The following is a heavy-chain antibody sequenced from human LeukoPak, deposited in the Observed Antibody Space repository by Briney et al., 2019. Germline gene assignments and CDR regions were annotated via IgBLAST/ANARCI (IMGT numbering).Heavy chain of an antibody. CDR2: ISGSGGST. J-gene: IGHJ4*02. V-gene: IGHV3-23*01. CDR1: GFTFDSYA. Sequence: GALGLSCAASGFTFDSYAMSWVRQAPGKGLEWVSSISGSGGSTYYADSVKGRFTISRGNSKNTLYLQMNSLRAEDTAVYYCPIRFLEWLPFDYWGQGTLVTVSS. CDR3: PIRFLEWLPFDY. D-gene: IGHD3-3*01.